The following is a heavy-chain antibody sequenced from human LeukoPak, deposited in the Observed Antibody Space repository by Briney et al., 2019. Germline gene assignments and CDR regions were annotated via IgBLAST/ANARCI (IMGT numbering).Heavy chain of an antibody. Sequence: PETLSLTCIVSGDSVTTTNFYWGWIRQAPGKGLEWIGSLYYGVNTYYKPSLKSRVTISVDTSLNQFSLILTSVTAADTGMYYCARLRVQQLASSYYMDVWGKGTTVTVSS. CDR2: LYYGVNT. V-gene: IGHV4-39*01. D-gene: IGHD6-13*01. J-gene: IGHJ6*03. CDR3: ARLRVQQLASSYYMDV. CDR1: GDSVTTTNFY.